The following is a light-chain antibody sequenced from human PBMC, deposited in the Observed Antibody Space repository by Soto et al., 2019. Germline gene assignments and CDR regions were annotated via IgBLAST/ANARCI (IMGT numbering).Light chain of an antibody. CDR1: QSVSSN. J-gene: IGKJ2*01. Sequence: EIVMTQSPATLSVSPGERAPLSCRASQSVSSNLAWYQQKPCQAPRLLIYGASTRATAISARFSGSGSGTEFTLTISSLQSEDFAVYYCQQYNNCSPYTFGQGTKLEIK. V-gene: IGKV3-15*01. CDR3: QQYNNCSPYT. CDR2: GAS.